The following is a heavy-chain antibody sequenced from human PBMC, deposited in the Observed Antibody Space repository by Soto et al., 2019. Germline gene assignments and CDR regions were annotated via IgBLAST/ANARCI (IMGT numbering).Heavy chain of an antibody. V-gene: IGHV4-4*02. J-gene: IGHJ5*02. Sequence: SETLSLTCAVSSGSISSSNWWSWVRQPPGKGLEWIGEIYHSGSTNYNPSLKSRVTISVDKSKNQFSLKLSSVTAADTAVYYCARVPAIYDYIWGSYRYWWFDPWGQGTLVT. CDR3: ARVPAIYDYIWGSYRYWWFDP. CDR1: SGSISSSNW. D-gene: IGHD3-16*02. CDR2: IYHSGST.